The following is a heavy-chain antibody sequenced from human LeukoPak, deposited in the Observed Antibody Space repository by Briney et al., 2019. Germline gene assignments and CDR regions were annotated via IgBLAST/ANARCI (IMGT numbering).Heavy chain of an antibody. V-gene: IGHV3-30*18. J-gene: IGHJ4*02. CDR3: AKDRTSVHLWLSDLDY. D-gene: IGHD5-18*01. CDR1: GFTFSSYV. CDR2: ISYDGSNK. Sequence: GSLRLSCAASGFTFSSYVMHWVRQAPGKGLEWVAIISYDGSNKYYADSVKGRFTISRDNSKNTPFLQMNSLRAEDTAVYYCAKDRTSVHLWLSDLDYWGQGTLVTVSS.